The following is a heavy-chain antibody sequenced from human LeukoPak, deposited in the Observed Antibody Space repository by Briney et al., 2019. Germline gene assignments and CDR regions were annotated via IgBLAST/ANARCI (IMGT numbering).Heavy chain of an antibody. CDR2: ISYDGSNK. Sequence: GSLRLSCAAPGFTLSSYAMHWVRQAPRKGLECLAVISYDGSNKYYADSVKGRFTISRDNSKNTLYLQMNSLRAEDTAVYYCARDESGIAARQTYYWGQGTLVTVSS. CDR1: GFTLSSYA. V-gene: IGHV3-30-3*01. D-gene: IGHD6-6*01. CDR3: ARDESGIAARQTYY. J-gene: IGHJ4*02.